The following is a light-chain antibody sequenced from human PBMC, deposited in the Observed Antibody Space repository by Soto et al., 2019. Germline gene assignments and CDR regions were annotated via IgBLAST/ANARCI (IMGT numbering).Light chain of an antibody. CDR2: DVS. V-gene: IGLV2-8*01. J-gene: IGLJ1*01. CDR3: SSYAGSNYPYV. CDR1: SSDVGYYNY. Sequence: SVLTQPPSASGSPGQSVTIACTGTSSDVGYYNYVSWYQQPPGKAPKLLIYDVSKRPSGVPDRFSGSKSGNTASLTVSGLQAEDEGDYYCSSYAGSNYPYVFGTGTKSPS.